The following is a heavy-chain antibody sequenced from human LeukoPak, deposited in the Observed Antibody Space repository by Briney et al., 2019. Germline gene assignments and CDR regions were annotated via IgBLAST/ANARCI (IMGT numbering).Heavy chain of an antibody. CDR3: ARGGAGPLRD. CDR2: ISNSGSP. J-gene: IGHJ4*02. CDR1: GGSISSGGHS. V-gene: IGHV4-61*03. Sequence: PSETLSLTCTVSGGSISSGGHSWSWIRQPPGGGLEWIGYISNSGSPSYNPSFKSRVTFSADTSKNHLSLKLNSVTPADTAVYFCARGGAGPLRDWGQGTLVTVSS. D-gene: IGHD3-16*01.